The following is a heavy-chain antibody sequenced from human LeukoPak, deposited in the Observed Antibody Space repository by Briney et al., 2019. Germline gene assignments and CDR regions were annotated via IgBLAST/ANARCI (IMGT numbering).Heavy chain of an antibody. J-gene: IGHJ6*04. CDR1: GYTFTSYY. CDR2: SNPSGGST. CDR3: ARDSCSSTSCYGSPGRMDV. Sequence: ASVKVSCKASGYTFTSYYMRWVRQAPGRGLEWRGISNPSGGSTSDAQKFQGRVTMTRDTSTSTVYMELSSLRSEDTAVYYCARDSCSSTSCYGSPGRMDVWGKGTTVTVSS. V-gene: IGHV1-46*01. D-gene: IGHD2-2*01.